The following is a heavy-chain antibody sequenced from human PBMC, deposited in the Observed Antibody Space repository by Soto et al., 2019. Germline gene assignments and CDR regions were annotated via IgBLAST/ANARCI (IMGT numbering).Heavy chain of an antibody. Sequence: SETLSLTCTVSGGSISSAAYYWSWIRQHPGKGLEWVGYISHSGSTYYNPSLKSRVIISVDTSKNQFSLSLTSVTAADTAVYYCAREYTYGSNFFDCWGQGALVTVSS. D-gene: IGHD5-18*01. CDR3: AREYTYGSNFFDC. CDR1: GGSISSAAYY. V-gene: IGHV4-31*03. CDR2: ISHSGST. J-gene: IGHJ4*02.